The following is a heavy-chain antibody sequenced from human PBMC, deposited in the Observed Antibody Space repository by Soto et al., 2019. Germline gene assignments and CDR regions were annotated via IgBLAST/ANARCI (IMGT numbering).Heavy chain of an antibody. J-gene: IGHJ4*02. D-gene: IGHD6-13*01. CDR2: IWYDGSNK. V-gene: IGHV3-33*01. Sequence: QVQLVESGGGVVQPGRSLRLSCAASGFTFSSYGMHWVRQAPGKGLEWVAVIWYDGSNKYYADSVKGRFTISRDNSKNTLYLQMNSLRAEDTAVYYCARDWRSSWYDYWGQGTLVTVSS. CDR3: ARDWRSSWYDY. CDR1: GFTFSSYG.